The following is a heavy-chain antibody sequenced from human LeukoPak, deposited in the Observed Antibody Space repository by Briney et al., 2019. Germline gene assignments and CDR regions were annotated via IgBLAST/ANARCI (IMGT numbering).Heavy chain of an antibody. V-gene: IGHV4-39*01. Sequence: SETLSLPCIVSGGLISSWNHHWGWIRQPPGKGLDWNGRFHYSGSTYYSPSLKSRVTISVDTSKNQFSLELRSVTAADTAVYHCARHWAYCSGGTCYSFDDWGQGTLVTVSS. CDR1: GGLISSWNHH. CDR2: FHYSGST. J-gene: IGHJ4*02. CDR3: ARHWAYCSGGTCYSFDD. D-gene: IGHD2-15*01.